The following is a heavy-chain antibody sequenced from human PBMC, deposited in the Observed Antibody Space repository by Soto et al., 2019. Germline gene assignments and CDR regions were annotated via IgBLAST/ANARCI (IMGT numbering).Heavy chain of an antibody. Sequence: EVRMLESGGGLAQPGGSLRLSCAASGFTFSSYSMNWVRQAPGKGLEWVSSISGNGDTTYYADSVQGRFTISRDNSKDTLSMQMNSLRADDTAAYYCAKVMHYGDYSDCWGQGALVTVSS. CDR1: GFTFSSYS. V-gene: IGHV3-23*01. CDR3: AKVMHYGDYSDC. CDR2: ISGNGDTT. D-gene: IGHD4-17*01. J-gene: IGHJ4*02.